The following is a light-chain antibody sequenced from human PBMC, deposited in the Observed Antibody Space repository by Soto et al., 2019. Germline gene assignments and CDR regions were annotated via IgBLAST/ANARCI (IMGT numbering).Light chain of an antibody. Sequence: QSVLAQPASVSGSPGQSITISCTGTSSDVGGYNYVSWYQQHPGKAPKFMIYDVSNRPSGVSTRFSGSESGNTASLTISGLQAEDGADYYCNSYTTSNTRQIVFGTGTKVTVL. CDR2: DVS. V-gene: IGLV2-14*01. CDR3: NSYTTSNTRQIV. J-gene: IGLJ1*01. CDR1: SSDVGGYNY.